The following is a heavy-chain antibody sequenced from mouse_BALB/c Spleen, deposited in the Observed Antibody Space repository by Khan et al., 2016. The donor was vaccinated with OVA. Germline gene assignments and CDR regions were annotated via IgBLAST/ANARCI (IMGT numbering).Heavy chain of an antibody. J-gene: IGHJ4*01. CDR2: IWSDGST. Sequence: VQLQESGPGLVAPPQSLSITCTISGFSLTNYGVHWVRQPPGKGLEWLAVIWSDGSTTYTSALKSRLTITKDNSKSQVFLKMNSLQTDDTAIYFCARQPYYHYNVMDYWGQGTSVTVSS. D-gene: IGHD2-10*01. CDR1: GFSLTNYG. CDR3: ARQPYYHYNVMDY. V-gene: IGHV2-6-1*01.